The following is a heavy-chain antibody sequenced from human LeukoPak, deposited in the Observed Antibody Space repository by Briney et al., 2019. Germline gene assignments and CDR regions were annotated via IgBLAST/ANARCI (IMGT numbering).Heavy chain of an antibody. D-gene: IGHD3-16*01. J-gene: IGHJ4*02. CDR2: IDPNNGAT. CDR3: ARGGRTAYPADY. V-gene: IGHV1-2*02. Sequence: ASVKVSCKTSGFTFTNYYIHWVRQAPGQRLEWMGWIDPNNGATNFAENFQGGVTLTTDTSITTASMELHRLRSDDTAVYYCARGGRTAYPADYWGQGTLVTVSS. CDR1: GFTFTNYY.